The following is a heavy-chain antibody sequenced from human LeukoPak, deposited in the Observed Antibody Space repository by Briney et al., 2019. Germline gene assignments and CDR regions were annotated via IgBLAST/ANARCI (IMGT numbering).Heavy chain of an antibody. CDR2: ISAYNGKT. J-gene: IGHJ3*02. CDR1: AYTFTIYG. Sequence: ASVRVSSKASAYTFTIYGVSWVRQAPGQGREWMGWISAYNGKTNFAEKLQGRVTMTTDTSTSTAYMELRSLRFDDTGVHYCARVFRGGAFDIWGQGTMVTVSS. V-gene: IGHV1-18*04. CDR3: ARVFRGGAFDI. D-gene: IGHD3-10*01.